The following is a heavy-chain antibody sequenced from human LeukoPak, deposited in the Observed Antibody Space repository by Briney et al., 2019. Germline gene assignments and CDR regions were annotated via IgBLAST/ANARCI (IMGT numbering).Heavy chain of an antibody. V-gene: IGHV4-30-4*01. CDR2: IYYSGST. D-gene: IGHD2-2*01. CDR3: ARVVVVIPTWFDP. CDR1: GGSISSTTYY. J-gene: IGHJ5*02. Sequence: SETQSLTCTVSGGSISSTTYYWSWIRQPPGKGLEWIGYIYYSGSTYYNPSLKSRVTLSVDMSKNQFSLKLSSVTAADTAVYFCARVVVVIPTWFDPWGQGTLVTVSS.